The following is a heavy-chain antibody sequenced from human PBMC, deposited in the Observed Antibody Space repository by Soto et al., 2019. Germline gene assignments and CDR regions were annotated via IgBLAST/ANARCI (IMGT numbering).Heavy chain of an antibody. CDR1: VYSFTSYL. CDR2: IDPSDSYT. CDR3: ARSIAARHPSDYYYYGTDV. V-gene: IGHV5-10-1*01. Sequence: GDSLKISCKGSVYSFTSYLISWVRQMPGKGLEWMGRIDPSDSYTNYSPSFQGHVTISADKSISTAYLQWSSLKASETAMYYCARSIAARHPSDYYYYGTDVWGKGTTVTNSS. J-gene: IGHJ6*04. D-gene: IGHD6-6*01.